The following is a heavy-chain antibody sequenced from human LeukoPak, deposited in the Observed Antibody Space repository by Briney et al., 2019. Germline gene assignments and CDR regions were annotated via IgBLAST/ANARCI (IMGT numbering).Heavy chain of an antibody. CDR1: GDSVSSKSVA. J-gene: IGHJ4*02. CDR2: TFYRSKWYN. CDR3: AREDGLGSSQTLFDY. V-gene: IGHV6-1*01. Sequence: SQTLSLTCAISGDSVSSKSVAWNWIRQSPSRGLEWLGRTFYRSKWYNDYAESVKSRINVNPDTSKNQFALQLNSVTPEDTAVYYCAREDGLGSSQTLFDYWGQGTLVTVSS. D-gene: IGHD3-10*01.